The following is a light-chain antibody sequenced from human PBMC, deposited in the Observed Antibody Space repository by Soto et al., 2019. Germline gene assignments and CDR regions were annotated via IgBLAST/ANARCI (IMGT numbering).Light chain of an antibody. J-gene: IGKJ1*01. Sequence: EVVMRQSPATLSVSPGEGATLSCRASQGIGDNFAWYQQKPGQAPRLLISGASTRATGIPARFSGSASGTEFTLTISSLQSEDFAVYYCLQYDSWPKTFGQGTKVDI. CDR1: QGIGDN. V-gene: IGKV3-15*01. CDR2: GAS. CDR3: LQYDSWPKT.